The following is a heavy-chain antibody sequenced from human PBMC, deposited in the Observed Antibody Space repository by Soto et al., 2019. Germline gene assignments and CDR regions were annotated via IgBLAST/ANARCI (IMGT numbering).Heavy chain of an antibody. V-gene: IGHV3-30-3*01. D-gene: IGHD2-21*01. CDR2: ISSDGTNK. J-gene: IGHJ4*02. CDR1: GFTFSSYP. CDR3: ARNCYEDY. Sequence: QVQLVESGGGVVQPGRSLRLSCAASGFTFSSYPMHWVRQAPGKGLEWLAVISSDGTNKNYADSVKGRFTISRDNSENTLFLQVNSLTSEDSAVYFCARNCYEDYWGQGTLVTVSS.